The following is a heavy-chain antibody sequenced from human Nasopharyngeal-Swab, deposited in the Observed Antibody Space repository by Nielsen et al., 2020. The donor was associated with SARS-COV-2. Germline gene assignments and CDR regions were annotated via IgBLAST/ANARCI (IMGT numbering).Heavy chain of an antibody. V-gene: IGHV3-48*01. CDR2: ISSSSSTI. CDR1: GFTFSSYS. D-gene: IGHD4-17*01. Sequence: GESLKISFAASGFTFSSYSMNWVRQAPGKGLEWVSYISSSSSTIYYADSVKGRFTISRDNAKNSLYLQMNSLRAEDTAVYYCARARDYGDYGLHYYYYMDVWGKGTTVTVSS. CDR3: ARARDYGDYGLHYYYYMDV. J-gene: IGHJ6*03.